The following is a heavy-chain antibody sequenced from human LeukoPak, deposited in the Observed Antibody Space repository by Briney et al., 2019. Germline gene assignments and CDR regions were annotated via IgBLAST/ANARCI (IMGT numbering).Heavy chain of an antibody. J-gene: IGHJ4*02. V-gene: IGHV4-61*02. D-gene: IGHD6-13*01. CDR1: GGSISSSSYY. CDR3: LGSSWPNYFDY. Sequence: SETLSLTCTVSGGSISSSSYYWSWIRQPAGKGLEWIGRIYTSGSTNYNPSLKSRVTMSVDTSKNQFSLKLSSVTAADTAVYYCLGSSWPNYFDYWGQGTLVTVSS. CDR2: IYTSGST.